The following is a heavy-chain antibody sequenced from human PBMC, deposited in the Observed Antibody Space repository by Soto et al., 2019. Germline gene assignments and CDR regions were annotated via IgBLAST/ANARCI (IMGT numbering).Heavy chain of an antibody. CDR1: GFDASGNF. V-gene: IGHV3-66*01. D-gene: IGHD3-10*01. Sequence: GGSLRLSCAASGFDASGNFMTWVRQAPGRGLEWVSTINNAGSTFYADSVKGRFTISGDNSKNTLYLQMNSLRVEDTAVYYCTRDRGYPDSFDLWGQGTMVTVSS. CDR3: TRDRGYPDSFDL. CDR2: INNAGST. J-gene: IGHJ3*01.